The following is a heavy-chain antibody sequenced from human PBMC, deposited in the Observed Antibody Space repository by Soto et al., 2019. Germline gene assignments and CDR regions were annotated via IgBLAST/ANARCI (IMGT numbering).Heavy chain of an antibody. V-gene: IGHV1-46*01. Sequence: QVQLGQSGAEVKKPGASVKVSCKASGYTFSSYYIHWVRQAPGQGLEWIGIINPNGGSTNYAKNFKGRLTVTRDTSTATVYMDLSALTSADTAMYYCARGLGLGDCWGQATLVTVSS. CDR3: ARGLGLGDC. CDR1: GYTFSSYY. D-gene: IGHD3-9*01. J-gene: IGHJ4*02. CDR2: INPNGGST.